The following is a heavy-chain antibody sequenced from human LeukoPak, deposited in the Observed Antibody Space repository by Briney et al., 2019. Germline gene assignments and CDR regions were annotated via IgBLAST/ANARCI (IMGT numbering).Heavy chain of an antibody. CDR2: ISSSSSNI. D-gene: IGHD2/OR15-2a*01. V-gene: IGHV3-21*01. Sequence: AGGSLRLSCAASGFTVSSNYMSWVRQAPGKALEWVSSISSSSSNIYYADSVKGRFTISRDNAKNSLYLQMNSLRAEDTAVYYCAVVNPRGYWGQGTLVTVSS. J-gene: IGHJ4*02. CDR3: AVVNPRGY. CDR1: GFTVSSNY.